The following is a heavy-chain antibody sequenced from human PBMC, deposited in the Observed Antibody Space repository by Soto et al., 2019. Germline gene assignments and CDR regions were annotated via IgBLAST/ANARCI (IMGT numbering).Heavy chain of an antibody. CDR2: ISAYNGNT. CDR3: ASSSYDFWSGYSRIYGMDV. CDR1: GYTFTSYG. J-gene: IGHJ6*02. D-gene: IGHD3-3*01. Sequence: VKVSCKASGYTFTSYGISWVRQAPGQGLEWMGWISAYNGNTNYAQKLQGRVTMTTDTSTSTAYMELRSLRSDDTAVYYCASSSYDFWSGYSRIYGMDVWGQGTTVTVSS. V-gene: IGHV1-18*01.